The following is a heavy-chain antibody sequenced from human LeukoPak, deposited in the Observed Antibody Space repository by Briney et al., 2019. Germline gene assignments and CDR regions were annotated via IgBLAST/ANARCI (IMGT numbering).Heavy chain of an antibody. Sequence: ASVKVSCKASGGTFSSYAISWVRQAPGQGLEWMGGIIPIFGTANYAQKFQGRVTITTDESTSTAYMELSSLRSEDTAVCYCAIWFGELSRSVAFYYYYMDVWGKGTTVTVSS. CDR2: IIPIFGTA. CDR1: GGTFSSYA. J-gene: IGHJ6*03. CDR3: AIWFGELSRSVAFYYYYMDV. D-gene: IGHD3-10*01. V-gene: IGHV1-69*05.